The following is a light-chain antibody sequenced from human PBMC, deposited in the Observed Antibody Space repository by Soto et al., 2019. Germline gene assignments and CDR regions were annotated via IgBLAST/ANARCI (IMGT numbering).Light chain of an antibody. CDR1: QSISSN. Sequence: EILLTQSPVTLSVSPGERATISCRASQSISSNLAWYQHNPGQAPRRLIFGASNRATDVPARFSGSGSGTEFTLTICILQSEDFAVYYCLQHNNWPRTFGQGTKV. CDR2: GAS. J-gene: IGKJ1*01. CDR3: LQHNNWPRT. V-gene: IGKV3-15*01.